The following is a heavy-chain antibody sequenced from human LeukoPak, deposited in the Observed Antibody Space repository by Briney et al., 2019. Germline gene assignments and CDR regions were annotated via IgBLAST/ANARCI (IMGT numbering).Heavy chain of an antibody. CDR1: GLTFSSYW. CDR2: IKQDGSEK. J-gene: IGHJ4*02. CDR3: ARDPPGAHFDY. V-gene: IGHV3-7*01. D-gene: IGHD7-27*01. Sequence: GGSLRLSCAGSGLTFSSYWMSWVRQAPGKGLEWVANIKQDGSEKYYVDSVKGRFTISRDNAKNSLSLQMNSLRVEDTAVYYCARDPPGAHFDYWGQGTLVTVSS.